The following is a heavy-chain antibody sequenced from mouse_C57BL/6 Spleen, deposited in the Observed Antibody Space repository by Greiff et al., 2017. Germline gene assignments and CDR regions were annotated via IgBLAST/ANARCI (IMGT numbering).Heavy chain of an antibody. D-gene: IGHD2-4*01. V-gene: IGHV1-77*01. CDR1: GYTITDYY. CDR3: ARDWDYDGCAY. J-gene: IGHJ3*01. Sequence: LEESGAELVKPGASVKISCTASGYTITDYYINWVKQRPGQGLEWIGRIGTGSGSTYYNAKFKGKATLTADKSSSTTYMQLSSLQSEDSAVYFCARDWDYDGCAYWGQGTTVTVSA. CDR2: IGTGSGST.